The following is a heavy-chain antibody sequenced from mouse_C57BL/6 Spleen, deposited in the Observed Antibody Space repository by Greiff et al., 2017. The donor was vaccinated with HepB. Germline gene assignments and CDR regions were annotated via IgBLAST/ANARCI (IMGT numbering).Heavy chain of an antibody. CDR3: ARDWYYFDY. J-gene: IGHJ2*01. CDR2: IYPRSGNT. Sequence: VKLMESGAELARPGASVKLSCKASGYTFTSYGISWVKQRTGQGLEWIGEIYPRSGNTYYNEKFKGKATLTADKSSSTAYMELRSLTSEDSAVYFCARDWYYFDYWGQGTTLTVSS. D-gene: IGHD4-1*01. V-gene: IGHV1-81*01. CDR1: GYTFTSYG.